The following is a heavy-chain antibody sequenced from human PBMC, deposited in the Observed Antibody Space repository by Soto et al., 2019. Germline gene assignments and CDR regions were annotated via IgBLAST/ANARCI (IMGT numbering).Heavy chain of an antibody. CDR3: ARIYCSSVRCSSHFDY. V-gene: IGHV4-59*08. Sequence: PSETLSLTCTVSLGSISSYYWSWIRQTPGKGLEWIGYVYYTGKTSYNPSLESRVTISVDTSKNQFSLKLSSVTAADTAVYFCARIYCSSVRCSSHFDYWGQGTLVTVS. CDR1: LGSISSYY. D-gene: IGHD2-2*01. CDR2: VYYTGKT. J-gene: IGHJ4*02.